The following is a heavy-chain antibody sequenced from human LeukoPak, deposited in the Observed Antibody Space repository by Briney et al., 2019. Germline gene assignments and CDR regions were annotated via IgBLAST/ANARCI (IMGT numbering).Heavy chain of an antibody. D-gene: IGHD3-22*01. J-gene: IGHJ4*02. CDR2: IYWDDDR. CDR3: AHRKNYYDSSVFDN. Sequence: ESGPTLVNPTQTLTLTCTFSGFSLNTRGVGVGWIRQPPGRALEWLALIYWDDDRRYSPSLKSRLTITKDISKNQVVLTMTNMDPVDTATYFCAHRKNYYDSSVFDNWGQGTLVTVSS. CDR1: GFSLNTRGVG. V-gene: IGHV2-5*02.